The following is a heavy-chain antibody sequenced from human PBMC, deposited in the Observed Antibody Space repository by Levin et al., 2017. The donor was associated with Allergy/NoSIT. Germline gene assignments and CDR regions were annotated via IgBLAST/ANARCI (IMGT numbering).Heavy chain of an antibody. CDR2: ISGRGDAS. CDR1: GFTFNTYA. D-gene: IGHD5/OR15-5a*01. Sequence: PGGSLRLSCAASGFTFNTYAMSWVRQAPGKGLEWVSAISGRGDASYYADSVKGRFTISRDNSRNTLYLQMNVLSAEDAAIYYCAREYGIYPQNWFDTWGQGTLVTVSS. CDR3: AREYGIYPQNWFDT. J-gene: IGHJ5*02. V-gene: IGHV3-23*01.